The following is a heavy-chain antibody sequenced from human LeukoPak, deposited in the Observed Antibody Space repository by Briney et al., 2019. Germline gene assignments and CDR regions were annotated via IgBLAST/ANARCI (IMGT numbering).Heavy chain of an antibody. CDR1: GYTFTSYY. CDR2: INPSGGST. V-gene: IGHV1-46*01. J-gene: IGHJ4*02. CDR3: ARDRLHAAHFDY. Sequence: ASVKVSCKASGYTFTSYYMHWVRQAPGQGLGWMGIINPSGGSTSYAQKFQGRVTMTRDTSTSTVYMELSSLRSEDTAVYYCARDRLHAAHFDYWGQGTLVTVSS. D-gene: IGHD2-15*01.